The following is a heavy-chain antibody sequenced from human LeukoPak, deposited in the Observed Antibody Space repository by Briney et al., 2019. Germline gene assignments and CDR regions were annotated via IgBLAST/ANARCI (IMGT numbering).Heavy chain of an antibody. CDR1: GFTFSSYA. CDR2: ISYDGSNK. J-gene: IGHJ3*02. Sequence: GGSLRLSCAASGFTFSSYAMHWVRQAPGKGLEWVAVISYDGSNKYYADSVKGRFTISRDNSKNTLYLQMNSLRAEDTAVYYCAKDSSGYYDAFGIWGQGTMVTVSS. D-gene: IGHD3-22*01. CDR3: AKDSSGYYDAFGI. V-gene: IGHV3-30*18.